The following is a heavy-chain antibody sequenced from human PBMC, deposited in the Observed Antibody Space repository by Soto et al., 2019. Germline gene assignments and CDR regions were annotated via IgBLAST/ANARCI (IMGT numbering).Heavy chain of an antibody. J-gene: IGHJ4*02. CDR2: ISWNSGSI. D-gene: IGHD4-17*01. Sequence: EVQLVESGGGLVQPGRSLRLSWAASGFTFDGYAMHWVRQAPGKGLEWVSGISWNSGSIGYADSVKGRFTISRDNAKNSLYLQMNSLRAEDTALYYCAKGYGDYAYFDYWGQGTLVTVSS. V-gene: IGHV3-9*01. CDR3: AKGYGDYAYFDY. CDR1: GFTFDGYA.